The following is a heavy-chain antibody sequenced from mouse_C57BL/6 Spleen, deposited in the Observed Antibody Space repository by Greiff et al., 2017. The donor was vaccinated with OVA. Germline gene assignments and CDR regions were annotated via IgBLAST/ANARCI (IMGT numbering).Heavy chain of an antibody. D-gene: IGHD2-5*01. V-gene: IGHV5-17*01. CDR1: GFTFSDYG. J-gene: IGHJ3*01. CDR3: ARVGSNLSWFAY. CDR2: ISSGSSTI. Sequence: EVQLKESGGGLVKPGGSLKLSCAASGFTFSDYGMHWVRQAPEKGLEWVAYISSGSSTIYYAATVKGRFTISKDNAKNTLFLQMTSLRSEDTAMYYCARVGSNLSWFAYWGQGTLVTVSA.